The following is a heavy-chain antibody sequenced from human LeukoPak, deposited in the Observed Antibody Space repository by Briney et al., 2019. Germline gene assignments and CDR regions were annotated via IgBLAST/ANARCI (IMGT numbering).Heavy chain of an antibody. D-gene: IGHD1-1*01. CDR2: IYYSGST. J-gene: IGHJ6*03. CDR1: GGSISSHY. CDR3: ARSRVQTPLVYYMDV. Sequence: SETLSLTCTVSGGSISSHYWSWIRQPPGKGLEWIGYIYYSGSTNYDPSLKSRVTISVDTSKNQFSLKLSSVTAADTAVYYCARSRVQTPLVYYMDVWGKGTTVTVSS. V-gene: IGHV4-59*11.